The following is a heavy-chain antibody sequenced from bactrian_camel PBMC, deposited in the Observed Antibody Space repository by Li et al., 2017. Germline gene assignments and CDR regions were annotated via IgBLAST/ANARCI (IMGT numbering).Heavy chain of an antibody. CDR2: IFPNGNT. D-gene: IGHD1*01. V-gene: IGHV3S53*01. Sequence: HVQLVESGGGLVQPGGSLRLSCVSSGYDPSRCSLTWFRQYPGKEREVVGTIFPNGNTDYAAAVKGRFTLSRDIAKNTVYLQMNSLKPEDTAMYYCANDSPLLRRLFGPYEYNYWGQGTQVTVS. CDR3: ANDSPLLRRLFGPYEYNY. CDR1: GYDPSRCS. J-gene: IGHJ4*01.